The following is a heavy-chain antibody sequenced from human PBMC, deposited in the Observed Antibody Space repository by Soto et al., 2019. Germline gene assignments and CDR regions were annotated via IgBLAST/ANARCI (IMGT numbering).Heavy chain of an antibody. CDR3: ARVGYCSSTSCYMGVWYYGMDV. CDR1: GGSISSSSYY. D-gene: IGHD2-2*01. CDR2: MYYSGST. V-gene: IGHV4-39*01. Sequence: PAETKSLTCTVAGGSISSSSYYGGWIRQPPGKGLEWIGSMYYSGSTDYNPSRKSRVTSTAGTSKNQLSLKLSSVTAADTAVYYCARVGYCSSTSCYMGVWYYGMDVWGQGTTVT. J-gene: IGHJ6*02.